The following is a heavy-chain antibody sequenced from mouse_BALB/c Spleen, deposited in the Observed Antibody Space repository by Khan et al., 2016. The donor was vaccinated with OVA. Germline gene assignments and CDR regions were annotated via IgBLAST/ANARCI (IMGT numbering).Heavy chain of an antibody. V-gene: IGHV1S41*01. CDR1: GYTFTSYW. CDR3: ARENYYGRICYAMDY. J-gene: IGHJ4*01. CDR2: IGPGSNNA. Sequence: DLVKPGASVKLSCKASGYTFTSYWINWIKQRPGQDLEWVGRIGPGSNNAYSNDIFKDKATLTVDTSSNTAHIQLSSLSSEDSAVYCCARENYYGRICYAMDYWGQGTSVTVSA. D-gene: IGHD1-1*01.